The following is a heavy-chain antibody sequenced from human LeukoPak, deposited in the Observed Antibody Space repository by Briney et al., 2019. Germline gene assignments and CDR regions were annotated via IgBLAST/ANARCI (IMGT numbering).Heavy chain of an antibody. CDR2: MYYSGRT. V-gene: IGHV4-39*01. Sequence: SETLSLTCAVSGDSINSSNYWGWIRQPPGKGLEWIGHMYYSGRTYYKPSLKSRVTIFVATSKNQFSLKLTSVTAADTAVYYCVRRAPQWYFDLWGRGTLVTVSS. CDR1: GDSINSSNY. J-gene: IGHJ2*01. D-gene: IGHD1-26*01. CDR3: VRRAPQWYFDL.